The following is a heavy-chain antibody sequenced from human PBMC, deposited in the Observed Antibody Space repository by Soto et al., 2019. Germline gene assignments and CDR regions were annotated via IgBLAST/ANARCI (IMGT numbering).Heavy chain of an antibody. V-gene: IGHV4-38-2*01. D-gene: IGHD3-10*01. J-gene: IGHJ4*02. CDR3: AKKGYYPSGKINSFDS. Sequence: PSETLSLTCAVSGYSINSDYYWGWIRQPPGKGLEWIGSVDHSGRTYYSPSLRSRLTIFIDTSKNQFSLRLTSVTAADTAMYFCAKKGYYPSGKINSFDSWGPGTLVTVSS. CDR2: VDHSGRT. CDR1: GYSINSDYY.